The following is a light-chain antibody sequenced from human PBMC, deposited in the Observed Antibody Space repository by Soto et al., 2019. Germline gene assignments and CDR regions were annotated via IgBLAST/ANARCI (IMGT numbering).Light chain of an antibody. V-gene: IGKV3-15*01. Sequence: VMTQSPVTLSVSPGEGVSLSCRASQSVSTNLAWYQQKPGHTPWILIYGASTRTSGVPARFRGSGSGTEFTLTISSLQSEDFAVYYCQQYNNWPWTFGQGTKLEI. CDR2: GAS. J-gene: IGKJ2*02. CDR3: QQYNNWPWT. CDR1: QSVSTN.